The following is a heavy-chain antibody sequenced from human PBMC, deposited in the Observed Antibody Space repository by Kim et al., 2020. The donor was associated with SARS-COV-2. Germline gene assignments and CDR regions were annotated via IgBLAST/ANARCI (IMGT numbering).Heavy chain of an antibody. CDR2: TYYRSQWYY. V-gene: IGHV6-1*01. J-gene: IGHJ4*02. CDR1: GDSVSNGVA. D-gene: IGHD1-1*01. CDR3: ARDANWSLDY. Sequence: SQTLSLTCAISGDSVSNGVAGAWIRQSPSGGLEWLGRTYYRSQWYYDFAASVKSRININSDTSRNQFSLQLDSVTPEDTAVYYCARDANWSLDYWVQGTL.